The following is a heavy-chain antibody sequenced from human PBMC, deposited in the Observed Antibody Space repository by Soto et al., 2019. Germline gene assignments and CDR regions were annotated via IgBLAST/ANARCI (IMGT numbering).Heavy chain of an antibody. J-gene: IGHJ4*02. Sequence: DVQLLESGGGLVQPEGSLRLSCAASGFTFSSYAMGWVRQGPGKWLEWVAVVSIGGSTHYADSVRGRFTISRDNSKNTLSLQMNSLTAEDTAVYFCAKRRGAGGHLDYWGQGALVTVSS. D-gene: IGHD2-15*01. CDR2: VSIGGST. CDR1: GFTFSSYA. V-gene: IGHV3-23*01. CDR3: AKRRGAGGHLDY.